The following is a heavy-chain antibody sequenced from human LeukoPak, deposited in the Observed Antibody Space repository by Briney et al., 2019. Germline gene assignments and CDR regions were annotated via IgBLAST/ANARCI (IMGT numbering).Heavy chain of an antibody. CDR1: GGSFSGHY. CDR2: INHSGST. D-gene: IGHD3-10*01. V-gene: IGHV4-34*01. Sequence: PSETLSLTCAVYGGSFSGHYWSWIRQPPGKGLEWIGEINHSGSTNYNPSLESRVTISVDTSKNQFSLKLSSVTAADTAVYYCARDGYYDSGSWFDYWGQGTLVTVSS. J-gene: IGHJ4*02. CDR3: ARDGYYDSGSWFDY.